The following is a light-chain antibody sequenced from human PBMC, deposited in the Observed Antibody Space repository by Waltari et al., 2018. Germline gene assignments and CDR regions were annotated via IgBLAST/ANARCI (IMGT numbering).Light chain of an antibody. Sequence: QLVLTQSPSASASLGASVKLTCTLSSGHTSNVIAWHQQQPEKGPRYLMKVYSDGSHSRGDDIPDRFSGSSSGAGRSLTISSVQSGDEADYYCQTGGHGTWVFGGGTKLTVL. CDR2: VYSDGSH. J-gene: IGLJ3*02. CDR3: QTGGHGTWV. V-gene: IGLV4-69*01. CDR1: SGHTSNV.